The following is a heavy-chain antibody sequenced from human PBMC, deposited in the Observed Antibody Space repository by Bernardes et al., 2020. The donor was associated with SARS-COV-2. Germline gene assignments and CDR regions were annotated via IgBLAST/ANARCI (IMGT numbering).Heavy chain of an antibody. D-gene: IGHD6-19*01. Sequence: GGSLRLSCAASGFTFSSYDMHWVRQATGKGLEWVSAIGTAGDTYYPGSVKGRFTISRENAKNSLYLQMNSLRAGDSAVYYCARGTVWHGSGWYSRYYYYGMDVWGQGTTVTVSS. CDR2: IGTAGDT. CDR1: GFTFSSYD. J-gene: IGHJ6*02. CDR3: ARGTVWHGSGWYSRYYYYGMDV. V-gene: IGHV3-13*01.